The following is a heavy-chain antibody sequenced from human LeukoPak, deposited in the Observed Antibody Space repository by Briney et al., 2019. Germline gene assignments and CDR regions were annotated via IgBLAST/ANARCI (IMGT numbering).Heavy chain of an antibody. D-gene: IGHD1-1*01. CDR1: GDFITAYY. Sequence: SETLSLTCTASGDFITAYYWSWIRQAPGKGLEWIGYVYYSGKTKYNPSLRSRVTISLEMSSHQFSLKLTSGTAADTAAYYCAINTGTVCDKWGKGDLVTVS. CDR3: AINTGTVCDK. J-gene: IGHJ4*02. CDR2: VYYSGKT. V-gene: IGHV4-59*01.